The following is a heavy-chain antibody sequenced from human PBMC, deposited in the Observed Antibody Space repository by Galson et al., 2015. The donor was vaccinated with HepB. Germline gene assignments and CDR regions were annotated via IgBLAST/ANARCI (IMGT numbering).Heavy chain of an antibody. CDR1: GYTFTSYD. Sequence: SVKVSCKASGYTFTSYDINWVRQATGQGLEWMGWMNPNSGNTGYAQKFQGRVTMTRNTSISTAYMELSSLRSEDTAVYYCARGSIAAAGTFYMDVWGKGTTVTVSS. CDR3: ARGSIAAAGTFYMDV. D-gene: IGHD6-13*01. CDR2: MNPNSGNT. J-gene: IGHJ6*03. V-gene: IGHV1-8*01.